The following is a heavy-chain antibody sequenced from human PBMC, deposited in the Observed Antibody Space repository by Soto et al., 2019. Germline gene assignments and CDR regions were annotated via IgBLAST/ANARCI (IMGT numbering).Heavy chain of an antibody. CDR3: AGGYSPSYYYYGMDV. D-gene: IGHD3-10*01. J-gene: IGHJ6*02. CDR2: IYSGGST. Sequence: GGSLRLSCAASGFTVSSNYMSWVRQAPGKGLEWVSVIYSGGSTYYADSVKGRFTISRDNSKNTLYLQMNSLRAEDTAVYYCAGGYSPSYYYYGMDVWGQGTTVTVSS. V-gene: IGHV3-53*01. CDR1: GFTVSSNY.